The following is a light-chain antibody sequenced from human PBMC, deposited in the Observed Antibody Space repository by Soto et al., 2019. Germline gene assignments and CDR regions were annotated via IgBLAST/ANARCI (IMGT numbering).Light chain of an antibody. CDR2: EVV. CDR1: KNDIGVYDF. CDR3: KSYAGSNTYV. Sequence: QSVLTQPPSASGSPGQSVTISCTGTKNDIGVYDFVSWYQHHPGKAPRLIIYEVVQRPSGVPDRFSGSKSGNTASLTVSGLRAADEADYFCKSYAGSNTYVFGSATKLTVX. J-gene: IGLJ1*01. V-gene: IGLV2-8*01.